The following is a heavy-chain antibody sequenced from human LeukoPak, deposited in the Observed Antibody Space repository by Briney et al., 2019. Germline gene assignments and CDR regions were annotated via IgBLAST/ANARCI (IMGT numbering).Heavy chain of an antibody. D-gene: IGHD3-22*01. CDR2: IYYTGKT. V-gene: IGHV4-39*01. CDR1: GGSISSSPYY. Sequence: SETLSLTCTVSGGSISSSPYYWDWIRQSPGKGLEWIGNIYYTGKTYYNPSLKSRVIISVDTSKNQFSLKVSSVTAADTAVYYCAGLVGRYSSGLYYYYFDYWGQGTLVTVSS. CDR3: AGLVGRYSSGLYYYYFDY. J-gene: IGHJ4*02.